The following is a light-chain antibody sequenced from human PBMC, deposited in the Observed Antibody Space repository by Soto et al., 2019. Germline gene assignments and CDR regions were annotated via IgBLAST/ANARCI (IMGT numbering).Light chain of an antibody. J-gene: IGLJ3*02. CDR1: SSDVGGYNY. CDR3: CSYAGSKNWV. CDR2: DVN. V-gene: IGLV2-8*01. Sequence: QSALTQPPSASGFPGQSVTIPCTGTSSDVGGYNYVSWYQHHPGRAPKLIIYDVNERPSGVPDRFSASKSGNTASLTVSGLQAEDEADYYCCSYAGSKNWVFGGGTKVTVL.